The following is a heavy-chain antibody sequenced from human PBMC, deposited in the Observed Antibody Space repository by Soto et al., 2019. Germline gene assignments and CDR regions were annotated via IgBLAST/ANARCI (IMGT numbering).Heavy chain of an antibody. CDR1: GYSFTSYW. J-gene: IGHJ3*02. Sequence: TGESLKISCNGSGYSFTSYWIGWVRQMPWKGLEWMGIIYPGDSDTRYSPSFQGQVTISADKSISTAYLQWSSLKASDTAMYYCAGCSGGSCYPNGAFDIWGQGTTVTVSS. D-gene: IGHD2-15*01. V-gene: IGHV5-51*01. CDR2: IYPGDSDT. CDR3: AGCSGGSCYPNGAFDI.